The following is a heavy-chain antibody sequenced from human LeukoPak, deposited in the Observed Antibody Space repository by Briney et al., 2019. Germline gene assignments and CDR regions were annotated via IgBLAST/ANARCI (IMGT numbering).Heavy chain of an antibody. D-gene: IGHD6-6*01. V-gene: IGHV4-4*07. CDR2: IYTSGST. CDR3: ARYISSSGHFDY. CDR1: GGSISSYY. Sequence: SETLSLTCTVSGGSISSYYWSWIRHPAGKGLEWIGRIYTSGSTNYNPSLKSRVTMSVDTSKNQFSLKLSSVTAADTAVYYCARYISSSGHFDYWGQGTLVTVSS. J-gene: IGHJ4*02.